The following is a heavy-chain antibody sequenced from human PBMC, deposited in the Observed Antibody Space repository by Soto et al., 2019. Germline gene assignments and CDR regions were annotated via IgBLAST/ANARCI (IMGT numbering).Heavy chain of an antibody. D-gene: IGHD6-13*01. J-gene: IGHJ4*02. V-gene: IGHV3-30*18. Sequence: LRLSCAASGFTLTTYGMHWVRQAPGKGLEWVAAMSYDGTKEYYADSVKGRFTISRDSFRNTLFLQLNSLRAEDTAVYYCAKEFGSTWIDHWGEGTLVTVSS. CDR3: AKEFGSTWIDH. CDR1: GFTLTTYG. CDR2: MSYDGTKE.